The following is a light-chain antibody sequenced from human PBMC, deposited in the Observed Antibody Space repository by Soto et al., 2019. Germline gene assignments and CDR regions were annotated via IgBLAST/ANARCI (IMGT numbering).Light chain of an antibody. V-gene: IGKV3-11*01. CDR1: QSVSTY. Sequence: EIVLTQSPATLSLSPGERATLSCRASQSVSTYLAWYQQKPGQAPRLLIYDAFNRATGVPARFRGSGSGTDFTLTISGLEPEDVAVYYCQQRDKWPMTFGQGTRLEIK. CDR3: QQRDKWPMT. CDR2: DAF. J-gene: IGKJ5*01.